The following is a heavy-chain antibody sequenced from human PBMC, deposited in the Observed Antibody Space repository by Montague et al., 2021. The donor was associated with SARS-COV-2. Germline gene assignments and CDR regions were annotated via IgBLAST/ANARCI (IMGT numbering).Heavy chain of an antibody. CDR2: IYYSGTA. Sequence: SETLSLTCTVSGGSISTFYWSWIRQSPEKGLEWIGSIYYSGTANYNPSLMGRLAMSLQTSQKQLSMEMRSVTAADTAVYYCARTFMHYVDNSNSRRGGLDLWGQGTTVIVSS. J-gene: IGHJ6*02. CDR1: GGSISTFY. CDR3: ARTFMHYVDNSNSRRGGLDL. D-gene: IGHD3-16*01. V-gene: IGHV4-59*01.